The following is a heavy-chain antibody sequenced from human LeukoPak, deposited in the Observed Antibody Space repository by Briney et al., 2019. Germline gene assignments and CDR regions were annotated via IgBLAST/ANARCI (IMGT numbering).Heavy chain of an antibody. CDR3: ARDFCDH. CDR1: GFTFSSYG. CDR2: ISYDGSNK. D-gene: IGHD3-3*01. Sequence: GSLRLSCAASGFTFSSYGMHWVRQAPGKGLEWVAVISYDGSNKYYADSVKGRFTISRDNSKNTLYLQMNSLRAEDTAVYYCARDFCDHWGQGTLVTVSS. V-gene: IGHV3-30*03. J-gene: IGHJ5*02.